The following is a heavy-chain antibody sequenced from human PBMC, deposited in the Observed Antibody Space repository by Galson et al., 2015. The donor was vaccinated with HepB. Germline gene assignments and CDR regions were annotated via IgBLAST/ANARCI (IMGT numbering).Heavy chain of an antibody. Sequence: QSGAEVKKPGESLKISCKGSGYSFTSYWIGWARQMPGKGLEWMGIIYPGDSDTRYSPSFQGQVTISADKSISTAYLQWSSLKASDTAMYYCARQHSSGWPSVRGAFDIWGQGTMVTVSS. D-gene: IGHD6-19*01. V-gene: IGHV5-51*01. J-gene: IGHJ3*02. CDR2: IYPGDSDT. CDR3: ARQHSSGWPSVRGAFDI. CDR1: GYSFTSYW.